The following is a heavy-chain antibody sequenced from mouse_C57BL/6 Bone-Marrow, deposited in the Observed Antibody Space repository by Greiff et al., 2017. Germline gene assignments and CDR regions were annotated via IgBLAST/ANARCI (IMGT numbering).Heavy chain of an antibody. J-gene: IGHJ2*01. Sequence: EVQLQQSGPELVKPGASVKISCKASGYTFTDYYMNWVKQSHGKSLEWIGDINPNNGGTSYNQTFKGKATLTVDKSSSTAYMELRSLTSEDSAVYYCARSPYDFFDYWGQGTTLTVSS. CDR2: INPNNGGT. V-gene: IGHV1-26*01. CDR1: GYTFTDYY. CDR3: ARSPYDFFDY. D-gene: IGHD2-4*01.